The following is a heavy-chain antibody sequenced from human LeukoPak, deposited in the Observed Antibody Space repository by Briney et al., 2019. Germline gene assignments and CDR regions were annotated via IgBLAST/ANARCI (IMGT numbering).Heavy chain of an antibody. D-gene: IGHD3-22*01. CDR2: IKQDGSEK. Sequence: GGSLRLSCAASGFTFSSYGMSWVRQAPGKGLEWVANIKQDGSEKYYVDSVKGRFTISRDNAKNSLYLQMNSLRAEATAVYYCAKDSGYDSSGYYLDAFDIWGQGTMVTVSS. V-gene: IGHV3-7*01. J-gene: IGHJ3*02. CDR3: AKDSGYDSSGYYLDAFDI. CDR1: GFTFSSYG.